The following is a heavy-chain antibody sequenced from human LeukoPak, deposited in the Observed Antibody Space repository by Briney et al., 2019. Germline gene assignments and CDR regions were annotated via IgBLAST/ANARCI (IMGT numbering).Heavy chain of an antibody. CDR3: ARGPSIAARYYYYYYMDV. CDR1: GGTFISYA. CDR2: IIPIFGTA. Sequence: SVKVSCKASGGTFISYAISWVRQAPGQGLEWMGGIIPIFGTANYAQKFQGRVTITADESTSTAYMELSSLRSEDTAVYYCARGPSIAARYYYYYYMDVWGKGTTVTVSS. J-gene: IGHJ6*03. V-gene: IGHV1-69*13. D-gene: IGHD6-6*01.